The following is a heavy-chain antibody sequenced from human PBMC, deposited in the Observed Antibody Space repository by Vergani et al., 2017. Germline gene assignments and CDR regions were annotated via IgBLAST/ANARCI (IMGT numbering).Heavy chain of an antibody. Sequence: QVQLVQSGAEVKKPGASVKVSCKASGYTFTGYYMHWVRQAPGQGLEWMGWINPNSGGTNYAQKFQGRVTMTRDTSISTAYMELRSLRSDDTAVYYCARDISSGWEGADDAFDIWGQGTMVTVSS. V-gene: IGHV1-2*02. D-gene: IGHD6-19*01. CDR2: INPNSGGT. CDR1: GYTFTGYY. CDR3: ARDISSGWEGADDAFDI. J-gene: IGHJ3*02.